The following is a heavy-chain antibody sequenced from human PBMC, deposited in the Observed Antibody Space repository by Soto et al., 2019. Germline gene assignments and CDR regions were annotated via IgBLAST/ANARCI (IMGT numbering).Heavy chain of an antibody. CDR2: ISYGGTT. D-gene: IGHD2-15*01. Sequence: QVQLQESGPGLVKPSQTLSLTCTVSGGSMNSGGYCWSWIRQHPGEGLEWIGCISYGGTTSYNPSLXSRXIISVDTSKNQSSLKLTSVTAADTAVYYCSRGILVWGQGTLITVSS. CDR3: SRGILV. CDR1: GGSMNSGGYC. V-gene: IGHV4-31*03. J-gene: IGHJ4*02.